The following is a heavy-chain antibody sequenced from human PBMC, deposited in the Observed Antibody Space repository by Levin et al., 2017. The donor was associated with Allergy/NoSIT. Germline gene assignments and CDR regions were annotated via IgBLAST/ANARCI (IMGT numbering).Heavy chain of an antibody. J-gene: IGHJ3*02. D-gene: IGHD3-10*01. CDR3: ASGSGAFDI. V-gene: IGHV4-34*01. CDR2: INHSGST. Sequence: SETLSLTCAVYGGSFSGYYWSWIRQPPGKGLEWIGEINHSGSTNYNPSLKSRVTISVDTSKNQFSLKLSSVTAADTAVYYCASGSGAFDIWGQGTMVTVSS. CDR1: GGSFSGYY.